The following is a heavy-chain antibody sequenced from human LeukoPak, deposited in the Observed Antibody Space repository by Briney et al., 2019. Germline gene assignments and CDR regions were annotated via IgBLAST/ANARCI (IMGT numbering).Heavy chain of an antibody. CDR3: AKVSSSGWSDFDY. J-gene: IGHJ4*02. V-gene: IGHV4-4*02. Sequence: PSETLSLTCAVSGGSISNNNWWSWVRQPPGKGLEWIGEIYHSGSTNYNPSLKSRVTISVDKSKNQFSLKLRSVTAADTAVYYCAKVSSSGWSDFDYWGQGTLVTVSS. D-gene: IGHD6-19*01. CDR1: GGSISNNNW. CDR2: IYHSGST.